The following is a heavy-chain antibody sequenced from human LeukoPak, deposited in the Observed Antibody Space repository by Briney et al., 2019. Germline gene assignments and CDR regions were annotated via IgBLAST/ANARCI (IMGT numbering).Heavy chain of an antibody. D-gene: IGHD3-9*01. J-gene: IGHJ4*02. CDR1: GFTVSSNY. V-gene: IGHV3-53*01. CDR2: IYSGGST. Sequence: PGGSLRLSCAASGFTVSSNYMSWVRQAPGKGLEWVSVIYSGGSTYYADSVKGRFTISRDNSKNTLYLQMNSLRAEDTAVYYCARGNLLTGKNMVYWGQGTLVTVSS. CDR3: ARGNLLTGKNMVY.